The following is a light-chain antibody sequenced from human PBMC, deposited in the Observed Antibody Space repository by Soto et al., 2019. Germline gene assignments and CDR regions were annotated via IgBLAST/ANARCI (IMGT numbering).Light chain of an antibody. Sequence: QSVLTQPASVSGSPGQSITISCAGTRDDIGAYDYVSWYQQHPGNAPKLLVYEVTNRPSGVSYRFSGSKSGNTASLTISGLQAEDEADYYCNSYTNSSAVVFGGGTKVTVL. V-gene: IGLV2-14*01. CDR1: RDDIGAYDY. CDR3: NSYTNSSAVV. J-gene: IGLJ2*01. CDR2: EVT.